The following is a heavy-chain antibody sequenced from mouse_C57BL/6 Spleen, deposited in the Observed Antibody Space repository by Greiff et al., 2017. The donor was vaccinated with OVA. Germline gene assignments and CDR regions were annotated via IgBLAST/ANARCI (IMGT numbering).Heavy chain of an antibody. CDR3: ARSRDYEGYAMDY. Sequence: QVQLQQPGAELVRPGSSVKLSCKASGYTFTSYWMHWVKQRPIQGLEWIGNIDPSDSETHYNQKFKDKATLTVDKSSSTAYMQLSSLTSEDSAVYYGARSRDYEGYAMDYWGQGTSVTVSS. CDR1: GYTFTSYW. D-gene: IGHD2-4*01. J-gene: IGHJ4*01. V-gene: IGHV1-52*01. CDR2: IDPSDSET.